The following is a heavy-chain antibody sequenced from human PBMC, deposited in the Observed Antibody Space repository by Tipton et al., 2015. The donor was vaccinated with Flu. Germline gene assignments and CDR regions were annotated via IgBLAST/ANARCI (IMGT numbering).Heavy chain of an antibody. CDR2: ISYDGSNK. J-gene: IGHJ4*02. CDR1: GFTFNRFG. CDR3: ARDKNEFYAFEN. Sequence: SLRLSCVASGFTFNRFGMHWVRQAPGKGLEWVGVISYDGSNKYYADSVKGRFTISRDNSKNTVYLQMNSLRAEDTAVYYCARDKNEFYAFENWAQGTLVTVSS. D-gene: IGHD2/OR15-2a*01. V-gene: IGHV3-30*03.